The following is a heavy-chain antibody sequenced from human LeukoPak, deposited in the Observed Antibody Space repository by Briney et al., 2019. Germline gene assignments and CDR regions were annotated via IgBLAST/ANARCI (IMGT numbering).Heavy chain of an antibody. CDR3: ARDGGWRPAAD. V-gene: IGHV3-23*01. J-gene: IGHJ4*02. CDR2: ITESGDST. D-gene: IGHD2-2*01. Sequence: GGSLRLSCAASGFTFSSYWMSWVRQAPGKGLEWVSSITESGDSTYYADSVKGRFTISRDNSKDTLYLQMNTLRAEDTAIYFCARDGGWRPAADWGQGTLVTVSS. CDR1: GFTFSSYW.